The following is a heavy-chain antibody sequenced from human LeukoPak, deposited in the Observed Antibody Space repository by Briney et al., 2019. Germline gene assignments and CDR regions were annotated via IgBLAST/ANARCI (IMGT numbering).Heavy chain of an antibody. J-gene: IGHJ4*02. V-gene: IGHV1-69*13. Sequence: SVKVSCKASGDTFSNYAISWVRQAPRQGLEWMGGIIPIFDTADNAQKFQGRLTITADESTSTAYMELSSLRAEDTAVYYCARDLLGSATSYSSGAWDYWGQGTLVTVSS. CDR3: ARDLLGSATSYSSGAWDY. D-gene: IGHD3-9*01. CDR2: IIPIFDTA. CDR1: GDTFSNYA.